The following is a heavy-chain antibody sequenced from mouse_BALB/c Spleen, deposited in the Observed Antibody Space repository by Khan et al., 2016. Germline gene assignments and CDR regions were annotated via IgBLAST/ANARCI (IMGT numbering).Heavy chain of an antibody. Sequence: VQLKQSGAELVKPGASVKLSCTASGFNIKDTYMHWVKQRPEQGLEWIGRIDPANGNTKYDPKFQGKATITADTSSNTAYLQLSSLTSEDTAVYYCARGTTHYYAMDYWGQGTSVTVSS. V-gene: IGHV14-3*02. CDR3: ARGTTHYYAMDY. J-gene: IGHJ4*01. CDR1: GFNIKDTY. D-gene: IGHD2-13*01. CDR2: IDPANGNT.